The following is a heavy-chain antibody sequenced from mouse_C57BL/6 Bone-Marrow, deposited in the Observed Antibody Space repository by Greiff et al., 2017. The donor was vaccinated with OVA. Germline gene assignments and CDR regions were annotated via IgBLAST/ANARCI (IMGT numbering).Heavy chain of an antibody. Sequence: VQLQQPGAELVKPGASVKMSCKASGYTFTSYWITWVTQRPGPGLAWIGDIYPGSGSTTYTEKFKSKATLTVDTSSSTAYMQLSSLTSEDSAVYDCARYGRYGSSPFDYWGQGTTLTVSS. V-gene: IGHV1-55*01. CDR2: IYPGSGST. CDR3: ARYGRYGSSPFDY. CDR1: GYTFTSYW. J-gene: IGHJ2*01. D-gene: IGHD1-1*01.